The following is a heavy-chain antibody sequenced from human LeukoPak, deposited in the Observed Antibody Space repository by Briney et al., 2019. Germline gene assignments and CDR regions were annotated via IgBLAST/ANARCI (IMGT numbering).Heavy chain of an antibody. J-gene: IGHJ4*02. CDR3: VRAAYSSSWYSTMNFDY. V-gene: IGHV3-21*01. CDR2: ISSSSSYI. D-gene: IGHD6-13*01. Sequence: GGSLRLSCAASGFTFSSYAMSWVRQAPGKGLEWVSSISSSSSYIYYADSVKGRLTISRDNAKNSLYLQMNSLRAEDTAVYYCVRAAYSSSWYSTMNFDYWGQGTLVTVSS. CDR1: GFTFSSYA.